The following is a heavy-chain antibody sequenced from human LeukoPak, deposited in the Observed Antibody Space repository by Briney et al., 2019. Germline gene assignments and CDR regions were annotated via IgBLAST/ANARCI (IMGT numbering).Heavy chain of an antibody. CDR3: ARAWGSGYYFDY. Sequence: SETLSLTCTVSGGSISSGGYYWSWIRQHPGKCLEWIGYIYYSGSTYYNPSLKSRVTISVDTSKNQFSLKLSSVTAADTAVYYCARAWGSGYYFDYWGQGTLVTVSS. CDR1: GGSISSGGYY. CDR2: IYYSGST. J-gene: IGHJ4*02. V-gene: IGHV4-31*03. D-gene: IGHD7-27*01.